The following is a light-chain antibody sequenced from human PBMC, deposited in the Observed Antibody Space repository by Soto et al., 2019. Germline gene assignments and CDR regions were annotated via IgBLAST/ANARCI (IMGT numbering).Light chain of an antibody. CDR2: GAS. V-gene: IGKV3-20*01. CDR3: QQYGSSPGT. CDR1: QSVSSSS. J-gene: IGKJ1*01. Sequence: ETVLTQSPGTLSLSPGEGATLSCRASQSVSSSSLAWYQQRPGQAPRLLIYGASSRATGIPDRFSGSGSGTDFTLTISRLEPEDFAVYYCQQYGSSPGTFGQGTKV.